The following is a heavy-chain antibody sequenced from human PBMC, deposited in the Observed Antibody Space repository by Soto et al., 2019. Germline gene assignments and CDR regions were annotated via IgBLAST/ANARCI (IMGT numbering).Heavy chain of an antibody. CDR3: AKSLNTATSFDY. CDR2: ISVTGDT. J-gene: IGHJ4*02. Sequence: PVGSLRLSCAASGFTFSSFVMNWVRQAPGKGPDWVSLISVTGDTYYADSVKGRFTISRDNSKNTLFLQMNSLRAEDTAVYYCAKSLNTATSFDYWGQGTLVTVSS. V-gene: IGHV3-23*01. CDR1: GFTFSSFV.